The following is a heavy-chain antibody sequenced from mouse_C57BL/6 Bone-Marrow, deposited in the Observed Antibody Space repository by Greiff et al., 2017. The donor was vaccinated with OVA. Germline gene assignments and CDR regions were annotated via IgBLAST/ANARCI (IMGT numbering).Heavy chain of an antibody. CDR2: IDPENGDT. CDR3: TTYGTGPWFAY. D-gene: IGHD4-1*01. V-gene: IGHV14-4*01. Sequence: EVQGVESGAELVRPGASVKLSCTASGFNIKDDYMHWVKQRPEQGLEWIGWIDPENGDTEYASKFQGKATITADTSSNTAYLQLSSLTSEDTAVYYCTTYGTGPWFAYWGQGTLVTVSA. CDR1: GFNIKDDY. J-gene: IGHJ3*01.